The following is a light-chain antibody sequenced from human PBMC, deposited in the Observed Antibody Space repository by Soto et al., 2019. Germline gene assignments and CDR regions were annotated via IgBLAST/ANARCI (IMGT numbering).Light chain of an antibody. Sequence: QSVLTQPPSASGIPGQRVTISCSGSSSNIGTKTVSWYQQLPGTAPKVLIYTNNQRPSGVPDRFAGSKSGTSASLAISGLQSADEADYYCAAWDDGLSGVVFGGGTKLTVL. CDR1: SSNIGTKT. V-gene: IGLV1-44*01. CDR2: TNN. CDR3: AAWDDGLSGVV. J-gene: IGLJ2*01.